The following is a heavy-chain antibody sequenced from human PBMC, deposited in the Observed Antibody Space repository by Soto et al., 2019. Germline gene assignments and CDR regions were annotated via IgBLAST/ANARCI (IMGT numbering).Heavy chain of an antibody. D-gene: IGHD2-21*01. J-gene: IGHJ4*02. CDR1: GGTLSSHG. Sequence: QVQLVQSGAEVKKPGSSVKVSCKASGGTLSSHGFNWVRQAPGQGLEWMGGSIPMFGITNHTQKFQDRITITEGAATRTVTMELRSPSSADTAVYYCASARAYGLVDGGQGTLITVSS. CDR3: ASARAYGLVD. V-gene: IGHV1-69*12. CDR2: SIPMFGIT.